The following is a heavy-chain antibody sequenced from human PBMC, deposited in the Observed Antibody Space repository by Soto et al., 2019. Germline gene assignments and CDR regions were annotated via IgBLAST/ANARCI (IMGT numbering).Heavy chain of an antibody. CDR3: ARHYGSGSYYPYYMDV. D-gene: IGHD3-10*01. V-gene: IGHV4-39*01. CDR2: IYYSGST. CDR1: GGSISSSSYY. Sequence: PSETLSLTCIVSGGSISSSSYYWGWIRQPPGKGLEWIGSIYYSGSTYYNPSLKSRVTISVDTSKNQFSLKLSSVTAADTAVYYCARHYGSGSYYPYYMDVWGKGTTVTVSS. J-gene: IGHJ6*03.